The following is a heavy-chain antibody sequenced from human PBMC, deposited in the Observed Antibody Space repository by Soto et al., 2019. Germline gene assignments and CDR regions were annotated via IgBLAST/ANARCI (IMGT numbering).Heavy chain of an antibody. V-gene: IGHV3-30-3*01. J-gene: IGHJ6*02. CDR3: ARVMSVAPVAVLGMDV. D-gene: IGHD5-12*01. Sequence: GGSLRLSCAASGFTFSSYAMHWVRQAPGKGLEWVAVISYDGSNKYYADSVKGRFTISRDNSKNTLYLQMNSLRAEDTAVYYCARVMSVAPVAVLGMDVWGQGTTVTVSS. CDR1: GFTFSSYA. CDR2: ISYDGSNK.